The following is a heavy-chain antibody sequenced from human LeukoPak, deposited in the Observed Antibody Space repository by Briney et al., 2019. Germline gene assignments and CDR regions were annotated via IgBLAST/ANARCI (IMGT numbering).Heavy chain of an antibody. CDR1: GVRFDRVV. Sequence: GGSLRLSCAASGVRFDRVVMAWVRQAPGKGLEWVSSISGSGNYTYYTDSAKGRWTVARDNSNSTLYLQMHSLRHDDTALYYCAKGHTYDNTGYYRHFDSWGQGILVTVSS. J-gene: IGHJ4*02. CDR2: ISGSGNYT. CDR3: AKGHTYDNTGYYRHFDS. V-gene: IGHV3-23*01. D-gene: IGHD3-22*01.